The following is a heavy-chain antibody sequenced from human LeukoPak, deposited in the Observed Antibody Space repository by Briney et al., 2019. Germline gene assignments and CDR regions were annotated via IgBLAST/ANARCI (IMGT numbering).Heavy chain of an antibody. Sequence: PSETLSLTCTVSGGSISSSSYYWGWIRQPPGKGLEWLGSIYYSGNTYYNPSLKSRVTISVDTSKNQFSLKLSSVTAADTAVYYCASPTSNAPHYMDVWGKGTTVTVSS. D-gene: IGHD2-2*01. CDR2: IYYSGNT. CDR3: ASPTSNAPHYMDV. J-gene: IGHJ6*03. CDR1: GGSISSSSYY. V-gene: IGHV4-39*01.